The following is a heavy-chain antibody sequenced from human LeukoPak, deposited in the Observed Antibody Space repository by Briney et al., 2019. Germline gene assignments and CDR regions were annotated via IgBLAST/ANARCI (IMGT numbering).Heavy chain of an antibody. CDR2: IWYDGSNK. Sequence: PGGSLRLSCAASGFTFSSYGMLWVRQAPGKGLEWVAVIWYDGSNKYYADSVKGRFTISRDNSKNTLYLQMNSLRAEDTAVYYCARAAIPGNWFDPWGQGTLVTVSS. CDR3: ARAAIPGNWFDP. J-gene: IGHJ5*02. CDR1: GFTFSSYG. D-gene: IGHD6-25*01. V-gene: IGHV3-33*01.